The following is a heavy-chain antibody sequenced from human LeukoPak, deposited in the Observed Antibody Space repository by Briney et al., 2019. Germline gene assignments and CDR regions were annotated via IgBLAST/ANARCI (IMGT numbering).Heavy chain of an antibody. V-gene: IGHV1-18*01. J-gene: IGHJ4*02. CDR3: AGGPGMDIVVVVATRGYFDY. D-gene: IGHD2-15*01. CDR2: ISAYNGNT. CDR1: GYTFTSYG. Sequence: ASVKVSCKASGYTFTSYGISWVRQAPGQGLEWMGWISAYNGNTNYAQKLQGRVTMTTDTSTSTAYMELRSLRSDDTAVYYCAGGPGMDIVVVVATRGYFDYWGQGTLVTVSS.